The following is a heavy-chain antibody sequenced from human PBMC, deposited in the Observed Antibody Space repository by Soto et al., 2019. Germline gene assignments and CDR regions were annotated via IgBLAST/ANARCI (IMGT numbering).Heavy chain of an antibody. Sequence: QVQLVQSGAEVKKPGSSVKVPCKASGGTFSNYAIPCVRRAPGQGLEWLGRIIPIFGTRDYAQKFQGRVTISADESTTTAYMELSSLRSDDTAVYYCAKDGGREGYFGNWFDPWGQGTLVTVSS. J-gene: IGHJ5*02. CDR2: IIPIFGTR. CDR1: GGTFSNYA. D-gene: IGHD2-15*01. CDR3: AKDGGREGYFGNWFDP. V-gene: IGHV1-69*15.